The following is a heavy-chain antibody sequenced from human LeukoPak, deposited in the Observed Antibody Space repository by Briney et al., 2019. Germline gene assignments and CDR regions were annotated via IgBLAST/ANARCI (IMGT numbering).Heavy chain of an antibody. Sequence: GGSLRLSCAASGFAFSNYGFHWVRRAPGRGLEWGAVIWYDGSKRYYADSVKGRFTISRDDSKNTLYLQMNSLRPEDSSVYYCARDEGVVAYDLRYWDQGTLVTVSS. CDR1: GFAFSNYG. CDR3: ARDEGVVAYDLRY. V-gene: IGHV3-33*01. D-gene: IGHD3-3*01. CDR2: IWYDGSKR. J-gene: IGHJ4*02.